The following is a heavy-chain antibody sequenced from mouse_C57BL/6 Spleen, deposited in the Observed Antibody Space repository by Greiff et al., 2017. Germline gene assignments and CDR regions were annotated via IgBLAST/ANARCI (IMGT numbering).Heavy chain of an antibody. D-gene: IGHD1-1*01. CDR3: ARMRVTTSRYFDV. CDR1: GYTFTDYY. Sequence: EVQLQQSGPVLVKPGASVKMSCKASGYTFTDYYMNWVKQSHGKSLEWIGVINPYNGGTSYNQKFKGKATLTVDKSSSTAYMELNSLTSEDSAVYDCARMRVTTSRYFDVWGTGTTVTVSS. J-gene: IGHJ1*03. CDR2: INPYNGGT. V-gene: IGHV1-19*01.